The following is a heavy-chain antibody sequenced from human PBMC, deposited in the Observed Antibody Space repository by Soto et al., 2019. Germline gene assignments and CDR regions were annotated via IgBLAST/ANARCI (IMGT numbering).Heavy chain of an antibody. D-gene: IGHD2-2*01. V-gene: IGHV1-18*01. Sequence: QVRLVQSGAAVKKPGASVKVSCKASGYMFTSYGISGVRQAPGQGLEWMGWINGFNGKTNYAQNLQGRVTMTTDTSTNTAYMELRSLRSDDTALYYCARGRSTWDFWGQGTLVTVSS. J-gene: IGHJ4*02. CDR1: GYMFTSYG. CDR2: INGFNGKT. CDR3: ARGRSTWDF.